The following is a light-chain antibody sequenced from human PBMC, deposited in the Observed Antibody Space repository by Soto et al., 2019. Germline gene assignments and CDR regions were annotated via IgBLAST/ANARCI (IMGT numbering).Light chain of an antibody. J-gene: IGKJ2*01. CDR3: QQYKSYSSSDT. V-gene: IGKV1-5*01. Sequence: DIQVTQSPSTLSASVGDRVKITCRVSQYMNSWLAWYQQKPGKAPKLLIYDASSLQSGVPSRFSGSGSGTEFTLTISGLQPDDFATYYCQQYKSYSSSDTFGQGTKLEIK. CDR2: DAS. CDR1: QYMNSW.